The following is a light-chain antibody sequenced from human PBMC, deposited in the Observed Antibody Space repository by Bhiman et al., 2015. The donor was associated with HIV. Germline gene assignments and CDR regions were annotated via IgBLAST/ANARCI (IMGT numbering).Light chain of an antibody. J-gene: IGLJ1*01. V-gene: IGLV1-40*01. CDR1: GSDIGADFD. CDR2: ETI. Sequence: QSVLTQPPSVSGAPGQKITISCTGTGSDIGADFDVHWYQYLPGEVPRLLIYETINRPSGVPARFSGSKSGTSASLAITGLQAEDEADYYCRSYDSGLGLYLFGGGTSVSVL. CDR3: RSYDSGLGLYL.